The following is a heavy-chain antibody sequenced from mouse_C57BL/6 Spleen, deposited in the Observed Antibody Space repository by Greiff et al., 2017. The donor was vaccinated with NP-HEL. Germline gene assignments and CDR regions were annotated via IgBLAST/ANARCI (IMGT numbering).Heavy chain of an antibody. D-gene: IGHD1-1*01. CDR1: GYTFTGYY. Sequence: VQLVESGAELVRPGASVKLSCKASGYTFTGYYINWVKQRPGQGLEWIARIYPGSGNTNYNEKFKGKATLTAEKSSSTAYMQLSSLTSEDSAVYFCARFAFVAHFDCWGPGTTLTVSS. CDR2: IYPGSGNT. V-gene: IGHV1-76*01. CDR3: ARFAFVAHFDC. J-gene: IGHJ2*01.